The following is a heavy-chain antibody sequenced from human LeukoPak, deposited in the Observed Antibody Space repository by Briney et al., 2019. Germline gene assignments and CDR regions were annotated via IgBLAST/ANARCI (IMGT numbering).Heavy chain of an antibody. V-gene: IGHV4-61*05. D-gene: IGHD3-22*01. Sequence: SETLSLTCTVSGGSISSSSYYWGWIRQPPGKGLEWIGYIYYSGSTNYNPSLKSRVTISVDTSKNQFSPKLSSVTAADTAVYYCARTYDSSGYFYGDYYFDYWGQGTLVTVSS. CDR2: IYYSGST. CDR3: ARTYDSSGYFYGDYYFDY. J-gene: IGHJ4*02. CDR1: GGSISSSSYY.